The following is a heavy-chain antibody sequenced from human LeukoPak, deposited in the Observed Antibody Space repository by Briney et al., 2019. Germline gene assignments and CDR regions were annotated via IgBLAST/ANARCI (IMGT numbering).Heavy chain of an antibody. J-gene: IGHJ5*02. CDR2: INTNTGNP. V-gene: IGHV7-4-1*02. CDR1: GYTFTSYA. Sequence: APVKVSCKASGYTFTSYAMNWVRQAPGQGLEWMGWINTNTGNPTYAQGFTGRFVFSLDTSVSTAYLQISSLKAEDTAVYYCARVALFLGIAARPGKNWFDPWGQGTLVTVSS. CDR3: ARVALFLGIAARPGKNWFDP. D-gene: IGHD6-6*01.